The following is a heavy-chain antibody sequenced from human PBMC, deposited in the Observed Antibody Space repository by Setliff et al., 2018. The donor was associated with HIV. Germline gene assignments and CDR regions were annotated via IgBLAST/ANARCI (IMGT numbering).Heavy chain of an antibody. J-gene: IGHJ6*03. CDR1: GGSFSGYY. CDR3: ARGLPGTYRYSYYYYYMDV. Sequence: PSETLSLTCAVYGGSFSGYYWSWIRQPPGKGLEWIGEINHSRSTNYNPSLKSRVTISIDTSKNQFSLKVSSVTAADTALYYCARGLPGTYRYSYYYYYMDVWDKGTTVTVSS. CDR2: INHSRST. D-gene: IGHD3-16*02. V-gene: IGHV4-34*01.